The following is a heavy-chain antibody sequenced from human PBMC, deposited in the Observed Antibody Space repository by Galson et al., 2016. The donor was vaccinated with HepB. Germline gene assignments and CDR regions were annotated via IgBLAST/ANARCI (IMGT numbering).Heavy chain of an antibody. J-gene: IGHJ4*02. D-gene: IGHD2-15*01. CDR1: GFTFRTYT. CDR2: ISGGGGST. Sequence: SLRLSCAASGFTFRTYTMSWVRQAPGQGLEWVSGISGGGGSTSYADSVKGRLTISRDNPKNMVYLQIHSLRVEDTAVYFCAKDRYCGVGACSWSYFDLWGPGIQVTVSS. V-gene: IGHV3-23*01. CDR3: AKDRYCGVGACSWSYFDL.